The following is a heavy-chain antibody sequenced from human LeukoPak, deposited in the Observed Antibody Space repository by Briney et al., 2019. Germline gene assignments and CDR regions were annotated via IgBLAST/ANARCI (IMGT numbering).Heavy chain of an antibody. V-gene: IGHV1-8*01. J-gene: IGHJ4*02. Sequence: ASVKVSCKASGYTFTSYDINWVRQATGQGLEWMGWMNPNSGNTGYAQKFQGRVTMTRNTSISTAYMELSSLRSEDTAMYYCARGGYCSSTSCYNFDYWGQGTLVTVSS. CDR2: MNPNSGNT. CDR1: GYTFTSYD. D-gene: IGHD2-2*02. CDR3: ARGGYCSSTSCYNFDY.